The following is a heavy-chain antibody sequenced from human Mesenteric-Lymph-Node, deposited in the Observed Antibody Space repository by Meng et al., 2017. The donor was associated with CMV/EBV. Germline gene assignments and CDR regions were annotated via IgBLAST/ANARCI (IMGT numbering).Heavy chain of an antibody. CDR1: GGSFSGYY. Sequence: SETLSLTCAVYGGSFSGYYWSWIRQPPGKGLEWIGEINHSGSTNYNPSLKSRVTISVDKSKNQFSLKLSSVTAADTAVYYCARVDTYGYNYYYAMDVWGQGTTVTVSS. V-gene: IGHV4-34*01. D-gene: IGHD5-18*01. J-gene: IGHJ6*02. CDR2: INHSGST. CDR3: ARVDTYGYNYYYAMDV.